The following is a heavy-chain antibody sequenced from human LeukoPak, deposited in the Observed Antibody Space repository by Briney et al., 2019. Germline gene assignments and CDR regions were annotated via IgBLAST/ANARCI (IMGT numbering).Heavy chain of an antibody. D-gene: IGHD3-22*01. CDR2: IYTSGST. Sequence: SETLSLTCTVSGGSISSYYWSWIRQPAGKGLEWIGRIYTSGSTNYNPSLKSRVTMSVDTSKNQFSLKLSSVTAADTAVYYCARGLYYYDSSGRTPVDAFDIWGQGTMVTVSS. CDR3: ARGLYYYDSSGRTPVDAFDI. CDR1: GGSISSYY. V-gene: IGHV4-4*07. J-gene: IGHJ3*02.